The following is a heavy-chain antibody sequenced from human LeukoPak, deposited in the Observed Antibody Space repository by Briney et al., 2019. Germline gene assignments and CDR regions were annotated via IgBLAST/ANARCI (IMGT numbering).Heavy chain of an antibody. J-gene: IGHJ3*02. Sequence: PSQTLSLTCTVSGGSIRTGGYSWTWIRQPAGKGLEWIGRVYISGNTDQNPSLKSRVTVSMDSSKNQFSLEMKSVTAADTAVYYCTRGWSSAGVFDSWGQGTVVTVSS. V-gene: IGHV4-61*02. CDR1: GGSIRTGGYS. CDR2: VYISGNT. CDR3: TRGWSSAGVFDS. D-gene: IGHD6-19*01.